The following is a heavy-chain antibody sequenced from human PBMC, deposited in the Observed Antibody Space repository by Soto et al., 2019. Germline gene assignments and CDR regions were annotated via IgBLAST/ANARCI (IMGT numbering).Heavy chain of an antibody. V-gene: IGHV4-30-4*01. CDR3: ARAGDDSSGYYYDVEFDY. Sequence: SETLSLTCTVSGGSISSGDYYWSWIRQPPGKGLEWIGYIYYSGSTYYNPSLKSRVTISVDTSKNQFSLKLSSVTAADTAVYYCARAGDDSSGYYYDVEFDYWGQGTLVTVSS. CDR2: IYYSGST. CDR1: GGSISSGDYY. J-gene: IGHJ4*02. D-gene: IGHD3-22*01.